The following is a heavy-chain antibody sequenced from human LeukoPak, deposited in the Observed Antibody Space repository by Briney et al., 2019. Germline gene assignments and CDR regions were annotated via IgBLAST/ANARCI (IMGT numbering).Heavy chain of an antibody. CDR1: GGSISSYY. CDR2: IYTSGST. D-gene: IGHD3-22*01. J-gene: IGHJ4*02. Sequence: SETLSLTCTVSGGSISSYYWSWIRQPAGKGLEWIGRIYTSGSTNYNPSLKSRVTMSVDTSKNQFPLKLSSVTAADTAVYYCARAADYYDSSGYRTTADYWGQGTLVTVSS. V-gene: IGHV4-4*07. CDR3: ARAADYYDSSGYRTTADY.